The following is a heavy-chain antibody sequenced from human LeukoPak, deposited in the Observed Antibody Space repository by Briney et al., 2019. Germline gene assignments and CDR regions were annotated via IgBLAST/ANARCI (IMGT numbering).Heavy chain of an antibody. J-gene: IGHJ4*02. Sequence: GESLKISRKGSGYSFTSYWIGWVRQMPGKGLEWMGIIYPGDSDTTYSPSFQGQVTISADKSISTAYLQWSSLKASDTAMYYCARLSRTVWARGVMPHRCFFDYWGQGTLVTVSS. V-gene: IGHV5-51*01. D-gene: IGHD3-16*01. CDR1: GYSFTSYW. CDR2: IYPGDSDT. CDR3: ARLSRTVWARGVMPHRCFFDY.